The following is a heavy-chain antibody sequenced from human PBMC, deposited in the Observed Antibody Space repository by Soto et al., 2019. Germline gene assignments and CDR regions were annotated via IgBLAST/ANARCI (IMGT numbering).Heavy chain of an antibody. CDR2: ISYDGSNK. CDR3: AKEEEAVAAPLLADY. D-gene: IGHD6-19*01. V-gene: IGHV3-30*18. Sequence: GGSLILSCAASGFTFSSYGMHWVRQAPGKGLEWVAVISYDGSNKYYADSVKGRFTISRDNSKNTLYLQMNSLRAEDTAVYYCAKEEEAVAAPLLADYWGQGTLVTVSS. J-gene: IGHJ4*02. CDR1: GFTFSSYG.